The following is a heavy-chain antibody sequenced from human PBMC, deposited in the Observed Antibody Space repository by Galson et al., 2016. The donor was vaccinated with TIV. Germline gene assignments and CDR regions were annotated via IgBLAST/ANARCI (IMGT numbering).Heavy chain of an antibody. CDR1: GFTFSWYG. J-gene: IGHJ3*01. Sequence: SLRLSCAASGFTFSWYGMHWVRQAPGKGLEWVAVIWYDGRNKYYVDSVKGRFNISRDNSKNTLNLQMNSLRAEDTAVYYCARKDSSVHGDLRGAFDVWGQGTKVIVSS. CDR3: ARKDSSVHGDLRGAFDV. CDR2: IWYDGRNK. V-gene: IGHV3-33*01. D-gene: IGHD4-17*01.